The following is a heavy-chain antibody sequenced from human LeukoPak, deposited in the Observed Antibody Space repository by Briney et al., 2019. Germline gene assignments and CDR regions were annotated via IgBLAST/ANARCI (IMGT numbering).Heavy chain of an antibody. J-gene: IGHJ4*02. D-gene: IGHD3-22*01. CDR3: AKALGYYDSSGYLNFDS. CDR2: ISGNGGST. CDR1: GFTFSNYV. Sequence: GGSLRHSCAASGFTFSNYVMTWVRQAPGKGLEWVSGISGNGGSTYYADSVKGRFTLSRDNSKNTLDLQMSSLRAEDTAVYYCAKALGYYDSSGYLNFDSWGQGTLVTVSS. V-gene: IGHV3-23*01.